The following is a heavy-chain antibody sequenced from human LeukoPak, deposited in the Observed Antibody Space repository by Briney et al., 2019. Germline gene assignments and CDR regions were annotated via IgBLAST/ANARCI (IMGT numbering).Heavy chain of an antibody. CDR3: TRSSLLHSNAMDV. V-gene: IGHV3-48*02. Sequence: GGSLRLSCAASGFTFNSYSINWVRQAPGKGLEWISYISSSSNVYYADSVKGRFTISRDNTKNSLYLQMSSLRDDDTAVYYCTRSSLLHSNAMDVWGQGTTVTVSS. CDR2: ISSSSNV. CDR1: GFTFNSYS. D-gene: IGHD5-18*01. J-gene: IGHJ6*01.